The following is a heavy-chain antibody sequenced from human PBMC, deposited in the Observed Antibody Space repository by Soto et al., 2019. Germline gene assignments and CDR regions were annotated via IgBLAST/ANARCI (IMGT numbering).Heavy chain of an antibody. Sequence: ASVKVSCKASGGTFSSYAISWVRQAPGQGLEWMGGIIPIFGTANYAQKFQGRVTITADESTSTAYMELSSLRSEDTAVYYCARSVIRTRDFDYWGQGTLVTVSS. CDR2: IIPIFGTA. CDR1: GGTFSSYA. V-gene: IGHV1-69*13. J-gene: IGHJ4*02. CDR3: ARSVIRTRDFDY. D-gene: IGHD2-21*01.